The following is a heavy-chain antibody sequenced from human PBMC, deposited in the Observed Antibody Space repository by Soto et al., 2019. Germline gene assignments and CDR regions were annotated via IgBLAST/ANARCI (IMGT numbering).Heavy chain of an antibody. CDR1: GGSISSYY. Sequence: SETLSLTCTVSGGSISSYYWSWIRQPPGKGLEWIGYIYYSGSTNYNPSLKSRVTISVDTSKNQFSLKLSSVTAADTAVYYCARLGYGSGSSTNWFDPWGQGTLVTVSS. V-gene: IGHV4-59*08. CDR3: ARLGYGSGSSTNWFDP. D-gene: IGHD3-10*01. CDR2: IYYSGST. J-gene: IGHJ5*02.